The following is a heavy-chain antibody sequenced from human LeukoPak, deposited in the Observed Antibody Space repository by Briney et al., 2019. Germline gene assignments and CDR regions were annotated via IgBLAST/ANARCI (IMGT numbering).Heavy chain of an antibody. J-gene: IGHJ3*02. CDR3: ARDEWGDAFDI. V-gene: IGHV3-21*01. CDR2: ISSSSSYI. Sequence: KPGGSLRLSCAASGFTFSSYSMNWVRQAPGKGLEWVSSISSSSSYIHSADSVRGRFTISRDNAKNSLFLQMNSLRAEDTAVYYCARDEWGDAFDIWGQGTMVTV. CDR1: GFTFSSYS. D-gene: IGHD1-26*01.